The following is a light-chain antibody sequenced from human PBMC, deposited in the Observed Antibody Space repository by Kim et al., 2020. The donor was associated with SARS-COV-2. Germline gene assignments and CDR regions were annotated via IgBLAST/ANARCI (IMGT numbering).Light chain of an antibody. J-gene: IGLJ1*01. V-gene: IGLV2-8*01. CDR3: SSYAGSNNFV. Sequence: QAVTIPSTCTSSDVVMYNYVSWYQQLPGKAPKLMIYEVSQRPSGVPDRFSGSKSGTTASLTVSGLQADDEADYYCSSYAGSNNFVFGSGTKVTVL. CDR2: EVS. CDR1: SSDVVMYNY.